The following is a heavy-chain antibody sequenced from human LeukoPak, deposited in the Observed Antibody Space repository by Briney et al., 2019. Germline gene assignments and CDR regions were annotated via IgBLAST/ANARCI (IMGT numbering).Heavy chain of an antibody. V-gene: IGHV3-48*03. Sequence: GGSLRLSCAASGFTFSSYEMNWVRQAPGRGLEWVSYISSSGYIIYYADSVKGRFTISRDNAKNSLHLQMNSLRAEDTAVYYCARDASAYYWGQGTLVTVSS. J-gene: IGHJ4*02. CDR1: GFTFSSYE. D-gene: IGHD3-3*01. CDR2: ISSSGYII. CDR3: ARDASAYY.